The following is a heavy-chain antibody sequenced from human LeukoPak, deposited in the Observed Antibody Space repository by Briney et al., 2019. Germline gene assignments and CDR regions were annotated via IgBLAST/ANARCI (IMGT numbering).Heavy chain of an antibody. V-gene: IGHV3-23*01. Sequence: GGSLRLSCAASGFAFSVHAMSWLRQPPGKGLEWVSTINANSGTTSYAASVRGRFTISRDNSKNALYLQLNTLRADDTATYYCAKPISGGLAVTADWFHPWGQGTLVVVSS. CDR1: GFAFSVHA. CDR2: INANSGTT. J-gene: IGHJ5*01. CDR3: AKPISGGLAVTADWFHP. D-gene: IGHD6-19*01.